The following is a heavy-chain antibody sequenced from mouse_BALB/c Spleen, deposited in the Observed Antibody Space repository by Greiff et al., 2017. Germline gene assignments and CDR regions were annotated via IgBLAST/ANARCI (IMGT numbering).Heavy chain of an antibody. J-gene: IGHJ1*01. V-gene: IGHV3-2*02. CDR2: ISYSGST. CDR3: ARRDYDETGRVWYFDV. D-gene: IGHD2-4*01. Sequence: EVKLEESGPGLVKPSQSLSLTCTVTGYSITSDYAWNWIRQFPGNKLEWMGYISYSGSTSYNPSLKSRISITRDTSKNQFFLQLNSVTTEDTATYYCARRDYDETGRVWYFDVWGAGTTVTVSS. CDR1: GYSITSDYA.